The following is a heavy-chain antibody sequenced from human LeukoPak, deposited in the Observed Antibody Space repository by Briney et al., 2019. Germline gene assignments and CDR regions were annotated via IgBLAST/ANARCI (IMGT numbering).Heavy chain of an antibody. CDR3: AKDRIVVVPAAPDY. J-gene: IGHJ4*02. D-gene: IGHD2-2*01. CDR2: ISGSGGST. CDR1: GFTFSSNA. Sequence: PGGSLRLSCAASGFTFSSNAMSWVCQAPGKGLEWVSAISGSGGSTYYADSVKGRFTISRDNSKNTLYLQVNSLRAEDTAVYYCAKDRIVVVPAAPDYWGQGTLVTVSS. V-gene: IGHV3-23*01.